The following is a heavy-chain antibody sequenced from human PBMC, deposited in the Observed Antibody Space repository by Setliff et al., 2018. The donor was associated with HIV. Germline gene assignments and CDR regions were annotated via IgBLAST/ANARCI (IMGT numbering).Heavy chain of an antibody. CDR1: GGSISGGGYY. CDR3: ARQGLTMLRGVPDPILYHFDY. J-gene: IGHJ4*02. CDR2: IYYIGNT. D-gene: IGHD3-10*01. V-gene: IGHV4-39*01. Sequence: NPSETLSLTCTVSGGSISGGGYYWSWIRQHPGKGLDWIGNIYYIGNTDYNPSLKSRITLSADTSKNQFTLRLSSVTATDTATYYCARQGLTMLRGVPDPILYHFDYWGQGILVTVSS.